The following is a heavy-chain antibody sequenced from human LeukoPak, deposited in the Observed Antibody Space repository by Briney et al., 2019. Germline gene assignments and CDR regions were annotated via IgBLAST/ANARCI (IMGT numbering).Heavy chain of an antibody. CDR1: GGSISSGSYY. CDR3: ARDIRDGYNFLDC. V-gene: IGHV4-61*02. D-gene: IGHD5-24*01. Sequence: SETLSLTCTVSGGSISSGSYYWSWIRQPAGKGLEWIGRIYTSGSTNYNPSLKSRVTISVDTSKNQFSLELRSVTAADTAVYFCARDIRDGYNFLDCWGQGTLVTVSS. CDR2: IYTSGST. J-gene: IGHJ4*02.